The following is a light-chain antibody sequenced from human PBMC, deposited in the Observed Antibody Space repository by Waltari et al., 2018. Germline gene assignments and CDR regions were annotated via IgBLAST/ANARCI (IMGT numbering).Light chain of an antibody. J-gene: IGKJ3*01. CDR1: QPITNY. V-gene: IGKV1-33*01. CDR3: QRYDNLPIFA. Sequence: DIRLTQSPSSLSASVGDRVTITCQASQPITNYLNWYQQKVGEAPKLLIHDASKLETGVPSRFSGSQSGTHFTLTIASLQPEDVATYYCQRYDNLPIFAFGPRTKVDVK. CDR2: DAS.